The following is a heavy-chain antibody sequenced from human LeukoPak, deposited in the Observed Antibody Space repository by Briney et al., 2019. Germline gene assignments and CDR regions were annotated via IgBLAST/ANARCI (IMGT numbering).Heavy chain of an antibody. J-gene: IGHJ4*02. V-gene: IGHV1-18*01. CDR3: ASERGYDSRTGYAY. CDR2: ISTYTGNT. D-gene: IGHD3/OR15-3a*01. CDR1: GYTFTSSG. Sequence: ASVKVSCKASGYTFTSSGISWVRQAPGQGLEWMGWISTYTGNTNYAQKLHGRLSMTKDTSTSTAYMELRSLRSDDTAVYYCASERGYDSRTGYAYWGQGTLVTVSS.